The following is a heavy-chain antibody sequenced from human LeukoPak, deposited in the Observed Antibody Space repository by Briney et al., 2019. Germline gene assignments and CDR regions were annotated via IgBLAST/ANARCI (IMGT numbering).Heavy chain of an antibody. CDR3: AKDPSFIAVAPTLDY. CDR1: GFTFSSYA. D-gene: IGHD6-19*01. J-gene: IGHJ4*02. Sequence: PGGSLRLSCAASGFTFSSYAMSWVRQPPGKGLEWVSAISGSGGSTYYADSVKGRFTISRDSPKNTLYLQMNSLRAEDTAVYYCAKDPSFIAVAPTLDYWGQGALVTVSS. V-gene: IGHV3-23*01. CDR2: ISGSGGST.